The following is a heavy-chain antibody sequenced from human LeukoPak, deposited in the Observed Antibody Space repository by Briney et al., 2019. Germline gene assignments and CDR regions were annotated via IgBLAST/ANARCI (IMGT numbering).Heavy chain of an antibody. Sequence: SETLSLTCTVSGGSISSYYWSWIRQPPGKGLEWIGYIYYSGSTNYNPSLKSRVTISVDTSKNLFSLKLSSVTAADTAVYYCAREGWYYYDSSGENAFDIWGQGTMVTVSS. V-gene: IGHV4-59*01. CDR1: GGSISSYY. CDR3: AREGWYYYDSSGENAFDI. J-gene: IGHJ3*02. D-gene: IGHD3-22*01. CDR2: IYYSGST.